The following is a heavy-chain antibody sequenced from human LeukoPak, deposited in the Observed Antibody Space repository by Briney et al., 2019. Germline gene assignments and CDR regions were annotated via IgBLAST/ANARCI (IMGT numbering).Heavy chain of an antibody. CDR3: ARDYYGSGSYSNWFDP. J-gene: IGHJ5*02. D-gene: IGHD3-10*01. CDR2: IYYSGST. V-gene: IGHV4-59*01. CDR1: GGSISSYY. Sequence: MASETLSLTCTVSGGSISSYYWSWIRQPPGKGLEWIGYIYYSGSTNYNPSLKSRVTISVDTSKNQFSLKLSSVTAADTAVYYCARDYYGSGSYSNWFDPWGQGTLVTVSS.